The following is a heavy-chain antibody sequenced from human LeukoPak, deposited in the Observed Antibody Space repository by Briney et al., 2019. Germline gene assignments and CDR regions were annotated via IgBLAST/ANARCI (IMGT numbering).Heavy chain of an antibody. CDR3: VADCSSTSCYKGGDY. D-gene: IGHD2-2*02. J-gene: IGHJ4*02. CDR1: GYTFTSYD. V-gene: IGHV1-8*01. Sequence: ASAKVSCKASGYTFTSYDINWVRQATGQGLEWMGWMNPNSGNTGYAQKFQGRVTMTRNTSISTAYMELSSLRSEDTAVYYCVADCSSTSCYKGGDYWGQGTLVTVSS. CDR2: MNPNSGNT.